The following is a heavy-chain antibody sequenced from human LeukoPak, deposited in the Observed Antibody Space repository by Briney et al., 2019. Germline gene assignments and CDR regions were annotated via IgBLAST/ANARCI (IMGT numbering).Heavy chain of an antibody. D-gene: IGHD5-18*01. J-gene: IGHJ5*02. V-gene: IGHV4-31*03. Sequence: SETLSLTCTVSGGSISSGGYSWSWIRQHPGMGLEWIGYIYYSGSTYYNPSLKSRVTISVDTSKNQFSLKLSSVTAADTAVYYCARYSYGYDWFDPWGQGTLVTVSS. CDR3: ARYSYGYDWFDP. CDR1: GGSISSGGYS. CDR2: IYYSGST.